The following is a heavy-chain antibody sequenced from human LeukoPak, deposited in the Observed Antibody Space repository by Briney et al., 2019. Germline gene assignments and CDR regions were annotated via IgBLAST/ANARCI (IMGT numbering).Heavy chain of an antibody. V-gene: IGHV1-46*01. CDR3: ARSAAGVAGISRGSHHNWFDP. D-gene: IGHD6-19*01. J-gene: IGHJ5*02. CDR2: INPSGGST. Sequence: GASVKVSCKASGYTFTSYYMHWVRQAPGQGLEWVGIINPSGGSTSYAQKFQGRVTITADESTSTAYMELSSLRSEDTAVYYCARSAAGVAGISRGSHHNWFDPWGQGTLVTVSS. CDR1: GYTFTSYY.